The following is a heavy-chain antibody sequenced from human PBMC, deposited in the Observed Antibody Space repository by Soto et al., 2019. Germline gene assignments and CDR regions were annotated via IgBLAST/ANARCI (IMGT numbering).Heavy chain of an antibody. CDR1: GCTFTSYG. D-gene: IGHD6-6*01. CDR3: AREVPIEYSSSWKGFDY. J-gene: IGHJ4*02. CDR2: ISAYNGNT. Sequence: ASVKVSCKASGCTFTSYGISWVRQAPGQGLEWMGWISAYNGNTNYAQKLQGRVTMTTDTSTSTAYMELRSLRSDDTAVYYCAREVPIEYSSSWKGFDYWGQGTMVTVYS. V-gene: IGHV1-18*04.